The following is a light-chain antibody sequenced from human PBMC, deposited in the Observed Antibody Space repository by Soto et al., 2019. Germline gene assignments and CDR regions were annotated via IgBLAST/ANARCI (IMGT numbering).Light chain of an antibody. V-gene: IGKV3-20*01. CDR3: QQYGSSPT. CDR1: QSLTTSY. Sequence: EIVLTQSPGTLSLFPGERATLSCRASQSLTTSYLAWYQQKPGQAPRLLIYGASSSATGIPDRFSGSGSGTYFTLTISRLEPEDFAVYYCQQYGSSPTFGQGTRLEIK. CDR2: GAS. J-gene: IGKJ5*01.